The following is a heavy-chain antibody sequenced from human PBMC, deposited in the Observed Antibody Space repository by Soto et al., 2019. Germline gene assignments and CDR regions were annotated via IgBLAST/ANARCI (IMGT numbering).Heavy chain of an antibody. CDR1: GFTFSSRA. CDR2: ISASGDNT. J-gene: IGHJ4*02. Sequence: PGGSLRLSCAASGFTFSSRAMSWVRQAPGKGLDWVSIISASGDNTYYADSVKGRFTISRDNSKNTLYLRVNSLRAEDTAVYYCAKLTYSDLWSGSHDSWGQGTLVTVSS. V-gene: IGHV3-23*01. D-gene: IGHD3-3*01. CDR3: AKLTYSDLWSGSHDS.